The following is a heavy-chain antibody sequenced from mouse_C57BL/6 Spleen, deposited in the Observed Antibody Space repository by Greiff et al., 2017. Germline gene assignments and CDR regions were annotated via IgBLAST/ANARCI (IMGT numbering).Heavy chain of an antibody. V-gene: IGHV1-54*01. D-gene: IGHD3-2*02. CDR3: ARRETAQATRAMDY. CDR1: GYAFTNYL. Sequence: QVQLQQSGAELVRPGTSVKVSCKASGYAFTNYLLEWVKQRPGQGLEWIGVINPGSGGPNYNEKFKGKATLTADNSSSTAYMQLSSLTSECSAVYFCARRETAQATRAMDYWGQGTSVTVSS. J-gene: IGHJ4*01. CDR2: INPGSGGP.